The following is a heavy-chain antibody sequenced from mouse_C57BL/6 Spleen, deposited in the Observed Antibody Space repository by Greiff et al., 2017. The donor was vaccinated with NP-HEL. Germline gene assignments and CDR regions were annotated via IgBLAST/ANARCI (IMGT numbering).Heavy chain of an antibody. Sequence: VQLQESGPELVKPGASVKISCKASGYAFSSSWMNWVKQRPGKGLEWIGRIYPGDGDTNYNGKFKGKATLTADKSSSTAYMQLSSLTSEDSAVYFCARSSNYYGSSYFDYWGKGTTLTVSS. CDR1: GYAFSSSW. D-gene: IGHD1-1*01. CDR3: ARSSNYYGSSYFDY. V-gene: IGHV1-82*01. J-gene: IGHJ2*01. CDR2: IYPGDGDT.